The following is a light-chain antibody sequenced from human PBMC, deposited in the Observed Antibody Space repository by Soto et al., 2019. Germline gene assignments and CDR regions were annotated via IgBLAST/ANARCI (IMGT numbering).Light chain of an antibody. CDR2: AAS. Sequence: DIQMTQSPSSVSASVGDRVTITCRASQGISSRLAWYQQKPGKAPNLLIYAASSLQSGVPSRFSGSGSETDFTLTIGSLQPEDFATYYCQQCNSFPLTFGGGTKVEIK. J-gene: IGKJ4*01. CDR3: QQCNSFPLT. CDR1: QGISSR. V-gene: IGKV1-12*01.